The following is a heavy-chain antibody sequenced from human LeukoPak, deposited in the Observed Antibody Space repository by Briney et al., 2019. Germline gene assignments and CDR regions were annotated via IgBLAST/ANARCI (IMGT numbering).Heavy chain of an antibody. V-gene: IGHV4-31*03. J-gene: IGHJ4*02. CDR3: ARVGGGLRSHFDC. CDR2: IYYSGST. D-gene: IGHD5-12*01. Sequence: ASETLSLTCTVSGGSISSGGYYWGWIRQHPGKGLEWIGYIYYSGSTYYNPSLKSRVTISVDTSKNQFSLKLSSVTAADTAVYYCARVGGGLRSHFDCWGLGTLVTVSS. CDR1: GGSISSGGYY.